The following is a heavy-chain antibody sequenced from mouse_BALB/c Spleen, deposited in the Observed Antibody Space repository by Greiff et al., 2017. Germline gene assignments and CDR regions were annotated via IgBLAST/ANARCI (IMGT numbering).Heavy chain of an antibody. V-gene: IGHV5-6-5*01. D-gene: IGHD1-2*01. CDR1: GFTFSSYA. CDR2: ISSGGST. Sequence: EVQVVESGGGLVKPGGSLKLSCAASGFTFSSYAMSWVRQTPEKRLEWVASISSGGSTYYPDSVKGRFTISRDNARNILYLQMSSLRSEDTAMYYCARDLTTASFAYWGQGTLVTVSA. CDR3: ARDLTTASFAY. J-gene: IGHJ3*01.